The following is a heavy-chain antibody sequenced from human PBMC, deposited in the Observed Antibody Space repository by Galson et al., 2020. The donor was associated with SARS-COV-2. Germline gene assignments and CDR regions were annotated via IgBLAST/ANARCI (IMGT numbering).Heavy chain of an antibody. Sequence: GGSLRLSCAASGFTFSSYGMHWVRQAPGKGLEWVAVIWYDGSNKYYADSVKGRFTISRDNSKNTLYLQMNSLRAEDTAVYYCARDRVGALAVDAFDIWGQVTMVTVSS. D-gene: IGHD1-26*01. V-gene: IGHV3-33*01. CDR1: GFTFSSYG. J-gene: IGHJ3*02. CDR3: ARDRVGALAVDAFDI. CDR2: IWYDGSNK.